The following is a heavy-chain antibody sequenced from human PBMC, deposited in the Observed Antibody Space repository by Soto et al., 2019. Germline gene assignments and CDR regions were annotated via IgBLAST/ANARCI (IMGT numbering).Heavy chain of an antibody. V-gene: IGHV3-33*01. CDR2: IWYDGSNK. Sequence: QVQLVESGGGVVQPGRSLRLSCAASGFTFSSYGMHWVRQAPGKGLEWVAVIWYDGSNKYYADSVKGRFTISRDNSKNTLYLQMNSLRAEDTAVYYCARDPNGGITMIVGESAFDIWGQGTMVTVSS. J-gene: IGHJ3*02. CDR3: ARDPNGGITMIVGESAFDI. CDR1: GFTFSSYG. D-gene: IGHD3-22*01.